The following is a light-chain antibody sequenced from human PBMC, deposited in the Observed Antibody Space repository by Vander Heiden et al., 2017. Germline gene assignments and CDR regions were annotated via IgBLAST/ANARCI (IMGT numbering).Light chain of an antibody. CDR3: QQSYSTLGWT. CDR2: AAS. J-gene: IGKJ1*01. V-gene: IGKV1-39*01. CDR1: QSISSY. Sequence: DIQMTQSPSSLSASVGDRVTITCRANQSISSYLNWYQQKPGKAPKLLIYAASSLQSGVPSRLSGSGSGTDFTLTISSLQPEDFATYYCQQSYSTLGWTFGQGTKVEIK.